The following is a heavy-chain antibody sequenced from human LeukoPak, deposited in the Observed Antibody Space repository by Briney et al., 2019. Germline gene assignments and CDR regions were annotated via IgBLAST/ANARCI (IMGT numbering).Heavy chain of an antibody. CDR2: ISAYNGNT. CDR1: GYTFTSYG. J-gene: IGHJ4*02. CDR3: ARTLNYYDSSGWDY. Sequence: ASVKVSCKASGYTFTSYGISWVRQAPGQGLEWMGWISAYNGNTNYAQKLQGRVTMTTDTSTSTAYMELRSLGSDDTAVYYCARTLNYYDSSGWDYWGQGTLVTVSS. D-gene: IGHD3-22*01. V-gene: IGHV1-18*01.